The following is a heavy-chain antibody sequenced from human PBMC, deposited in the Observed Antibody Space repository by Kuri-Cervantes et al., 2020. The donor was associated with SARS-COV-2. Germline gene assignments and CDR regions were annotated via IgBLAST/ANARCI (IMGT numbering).Heavy chain of an antibody. D-gene: IGHD6-13*01. V-gene: IGHV4-61*01. CDR2: VYYSGSS. CDR1: GYSISSGYY. Sequence: SETLSLTCTVSGYSISSGYYWSWIRQPPGKGLEWIGFVYYSGSSKYNPSLKSRVTISVDTSKNQFSLKLSSVTAADTAVYYCARVPEGGYSFQHWGQGTLVTVSS. J-gene: IGHJ1*01. CDR3: ARVPEGGYSFQH.